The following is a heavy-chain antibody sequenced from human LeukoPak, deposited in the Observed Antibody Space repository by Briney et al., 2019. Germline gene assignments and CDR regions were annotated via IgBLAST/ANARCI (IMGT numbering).Heavy chain of an antibody. CDR2: ISISSSYI. CDR1: GFTFSSYS. V-gene: IGHV3-21*01. CDR3: ARVITMIVVVDAFDI. J-gene: IGHJ3*02. Sequence: GGSLRLSCAASGFTFSSYSMNWARQAPGKGLEWVSSISISSSYIYYADSVKGRFTISRDNAKNSLYLQMNSLRAEDTAVYYCARVITMIVVVDAFDIWGQGTMVTVSS. D-gene: IGHD3-22*01.